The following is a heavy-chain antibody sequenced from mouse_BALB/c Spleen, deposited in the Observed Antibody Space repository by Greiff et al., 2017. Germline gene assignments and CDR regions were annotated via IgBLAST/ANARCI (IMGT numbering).Heavy chain of an antibody. Sequence: QVQLKQSGAELVRPGSSVKISCKASGYAFSSYWMNWVKQRPGQGLEWIGQIYPGDGDTNYNGKFKGKATLTADKSSSTAYMQLSSLTSEDSAVYFCAGDGYYGGFAYWGQGTLVTVSA. J-gene: IGHJ3*01. CDR3: AGDGYYGGFAY. V-gene: IGHV1-80*01. D-gene: IGHD2-3*01. CDR2: IYPGDGDT. CDR1: GYAFSSYW.